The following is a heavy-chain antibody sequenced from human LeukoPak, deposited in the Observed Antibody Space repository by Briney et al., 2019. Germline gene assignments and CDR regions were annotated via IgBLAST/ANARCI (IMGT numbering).Heavy chain of an antibody. CDR2: INSDGSST. CDR3: ARTNGGYYYMDV. Sequence: GGSLRLSCAASGFTFSSYWMHWVRQAPGKGLVWVSRINSDGSSTNYADSVKGRFTISRENAKNKLYLQMDSMRAEDTAVYYCARTNGGYYYMDVWGKGTTVTVS. CDR1: GFTFSSYW. J-gene: IGHJ6*03. D-gene: IGHD1-1*01. V-gene: IGHV3-74*01.